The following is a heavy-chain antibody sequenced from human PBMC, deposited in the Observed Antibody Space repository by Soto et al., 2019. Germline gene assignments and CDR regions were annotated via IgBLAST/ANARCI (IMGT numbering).Heavy chain of an antibody. CDR3: AKEKYSSGWFDY. CDR1: GFTFSSYA. J-gene: IGHJ4*02. D-gene: IGHD6-19*01. V-gene: IGHV3-23*01. CDR2: ISGSGGST. Sequence: GGSLRLSCAASGFTFSSYAMSWVRQAPGKGLEWVSAISGSGGSTYYADSMKGRFTISRDNSKNTLYLQMNSLRAEDTAVYYGAKEKYSSGWFDYWGQGTLVTVSS.